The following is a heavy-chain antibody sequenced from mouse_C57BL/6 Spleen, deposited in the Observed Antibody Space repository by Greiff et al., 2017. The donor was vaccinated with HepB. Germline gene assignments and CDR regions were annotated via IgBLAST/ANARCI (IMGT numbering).Heavy chain of an antibody. CDR3: AKIYYGYGYAMDY. V-gene: IGHV5-17*01. J-gene: IGHJ4*01. CDR2: ISSGSSTI. Sequence: EVKVVESGGGLVKPGGSLKLSCAASGFTFSDYGMHWVRQAPEKGLEWVAYISSGSSTIYYADTVKGRFTIYRDNAKNTLFLQMTSLRSEDTAMYYCAKIYYGYGYAMDYWGQGTSVTVSS. CDR1: GFTFSDYG. D-gene: IGHD2-2*01.